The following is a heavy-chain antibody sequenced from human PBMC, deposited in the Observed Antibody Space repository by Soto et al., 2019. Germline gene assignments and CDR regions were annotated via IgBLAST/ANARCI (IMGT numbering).Heavy chain of an antibody. V-gene: IGHV3-21*01. CDR3: ASFDPAWFDP. CDR2: ISSSSSYI. Sequence: EVQLVESGGGLVKPGGSLRLSCAASGFTFSSYSMSWARQPPGKGLEWVSSISSSSSYIYYADPVKGRFTISKDKAKISLYLQTTSLRAEDTAVYYCASFDPAWFDPWGQGTLVTVSS. J-gene: IGHJ5*02. CDR1: GFTFSSYS.